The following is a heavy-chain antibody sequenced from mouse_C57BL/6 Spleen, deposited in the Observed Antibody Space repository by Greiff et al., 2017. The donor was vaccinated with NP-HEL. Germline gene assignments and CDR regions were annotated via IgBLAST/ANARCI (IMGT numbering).Heavy chain of an antibody. D-gene: IGHD2-2*01. CDR1: GFTFSSYT. CDR2: ISGGGGNT. Sequence: EVKVEESGGGLVKPGGSLKLSCAASGFTFSSYTMSWVRQTPEKRLEWVATISGGGGNTYYPDSVKGRFTISRDNAKNTLYLQMSSLRSEDTALYYCARRVYGYDEYFDVWGTGTTVTVSS. J-gene: IGHJ1*03. CDR3: ARRVYGYDEYFDV. V-gene: IGHV5-9*01.